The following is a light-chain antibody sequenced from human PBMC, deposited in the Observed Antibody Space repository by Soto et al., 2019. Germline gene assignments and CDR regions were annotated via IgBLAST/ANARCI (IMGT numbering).Light chain of an antibody. Sequence: QAVVTQPASVSGSPGQSITISCTGTSSDVGGYNYVSWYQQHPGKAPKLIIYNVSNRPSGVSNRFSGSKSGNTASLTISGLQAEDEADYYCSSYTISSTLVFGGGTKLTVL. J-gene: IGLJ2*01. V-gene: IGLV2-14*03. CDR2: NVS. CDR3: SSYTISSTLV. CDR1: SSDVGGYNY.